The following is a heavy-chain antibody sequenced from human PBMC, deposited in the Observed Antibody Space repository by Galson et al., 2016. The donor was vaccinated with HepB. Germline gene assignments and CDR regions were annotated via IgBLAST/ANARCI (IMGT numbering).Heavy chain of an antibody. CDR2: INIDGNSI. CDR1: GFTFTNYD. Sequence: SLRLSCAASGFTFTNYDIHWVRQAPGTGLVWVSRINIDGNSITYADSVKGRFAISRDNAKNTVHLQMNSLRAEDTAVYYCTRDYYGSLDHWGQGTLVTVS. J-gene: IGHJ4*02. D-gene: IGHD3-10*01. CDR3: TRDYYGSLDH. V-gene: IGHV3-74*01.